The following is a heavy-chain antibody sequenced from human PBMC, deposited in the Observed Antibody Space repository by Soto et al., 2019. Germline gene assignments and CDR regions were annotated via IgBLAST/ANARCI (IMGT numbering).Heavy chain of an antibody. Sequence: SETLSLTCTVSGGSISSYYWSWIRQPAGKGLEWIGRIYTSGSTNYNPSLKSRVTMSVDTSKNKFSLKLSSVTAADTAVYYCAREGSDTAMSHFDYWGQGTLVTVSS. CDR1: GGSISSYY. V-gene: IGHV4-4*07. D-gene: IGHD5-18*01. CDR2: IYTSGST. J-gene: IGHJ4*02. CDR3: AREGSDTAMSHFDY.